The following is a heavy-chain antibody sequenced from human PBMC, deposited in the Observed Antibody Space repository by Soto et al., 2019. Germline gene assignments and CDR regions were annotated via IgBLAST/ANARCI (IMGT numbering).Heavy chain of an antibody. J-gene: IGHJ4*02. CDR2: MNPNTGNI. D-gene: IGHD1-26*01. V-gene: IGHV1-8*01. CDR1: GYTFTSSD. CDR3: ARGRIVGAAFDY. Sequence: QVQLVQSGAEVKKSGASVKVSCKASGYTFTSSDINWVRQATGQGLEWMGWMNPNTGNIGYTQRFQGRVSITRNISITTAYMELSGLKSDDTAVYYCARGRIVGAAFDYWGQGTLVTVSS.